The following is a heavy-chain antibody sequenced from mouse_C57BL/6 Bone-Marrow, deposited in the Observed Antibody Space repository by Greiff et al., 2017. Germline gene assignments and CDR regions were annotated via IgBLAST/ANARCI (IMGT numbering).Heavy chain of an antibody. J-gene: IGHJ4*01. D-gene: IGHD2-3*01. CDR1: GYTFTSYW. CDR3: ARKNDGYLYYYAMDY. CDR2: IYPGSGST. V-gene: IGHV1-55*01. Sequence: QVQLQQPGAELVKPGASVKMSCKASGYTFTSYWITWVKQRPGQGLEWIGDIYPGSGSTNYNEKFKSKATLTVDTSSSTAYMQLSSLTSEDSAVYYCARKNDGYLYYYAMDYWGQGTSVTVSS.